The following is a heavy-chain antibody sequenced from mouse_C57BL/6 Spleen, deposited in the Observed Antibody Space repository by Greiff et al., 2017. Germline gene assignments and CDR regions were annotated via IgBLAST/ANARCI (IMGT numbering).Heavy chain of an antibody. CDR1: GYAFSSYG. CDR2: IYPGDGDT. J-gene: IGHJ3*01. D-gene: IGHD3-1*01. CDR3: ARSGAY. Sequence: QVQLQQSGAELVKPGASVKISCKASGYAFSSYGMNWVKQRPGKGLEWIGQIYPGDGDTNYNGKFKGKDTLTADKSSSTAYMQLSSLTSEDSAVYFCARSGAYWGQGTLVTVSA. V-gene: IGHV1-80*01.